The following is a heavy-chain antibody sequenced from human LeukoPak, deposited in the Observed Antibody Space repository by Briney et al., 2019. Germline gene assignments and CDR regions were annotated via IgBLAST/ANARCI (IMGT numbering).Heavy chain of an antibody. D-gene: IGHD4-17*01. V-gene: IGHV4-39*01. CDR1: GGSITSSSYS. CDR3: ARAVVYGDPLYGLDV. CDR2: IYYRGST. J-gene: IGHJ6*02. Sequence: SETLSLTCTVSGGSITSSSYSWGWIRQPPGKGLEWIGSIYYRGSTYYKPSLKSRITISVDTSKNLFSLNLSSVTAADTAVYYCARAVVYGDPLYGLDVWGQGATVTVSS.